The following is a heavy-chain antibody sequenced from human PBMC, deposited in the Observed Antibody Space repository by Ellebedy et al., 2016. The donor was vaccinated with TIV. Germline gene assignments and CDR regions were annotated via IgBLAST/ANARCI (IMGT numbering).Heavy chain of an antibody. J-gene: IGHJ6*02. Sequence: GGSLRLXXAASGFTFSSYWMSWVRQAPGKGLEWVANIKQDGSEKYYVDSVKGRFTISRDNAKNSLYLQMNSLRAEDTAVYYCARSLSQADTAMAYYYYGMDVWGQGTTVTVSS. D-gene: IGHD5-18*01. V-gene: IGHV3-7*04. CDR1: GFTFSSYW. CDR2: IKQDGSEK. CDR3: ARSLSQADTAMAYYYYGMDV.